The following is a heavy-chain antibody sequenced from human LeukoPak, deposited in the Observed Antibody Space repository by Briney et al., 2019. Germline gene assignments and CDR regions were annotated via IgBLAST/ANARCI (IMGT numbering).Heavy chain of an antibody. V-gene: IGHV4-34*01. CDR1: GGSFSGYY. Sequence: SETLSLTCAVYGGSFSGYYWSWIRQPPGKGLEWIGEINYSGSTNYNPSLKSRVTISVDTSKNQFSLKLSSVTAADTAVYYCARGLSGSYYLTYYYYMDVWGKGTTVTVSS. D-gene: IGHD3-10*01. J-gene: IGHJ6*03. CDR2: INYSGST. CDR3: ARGLSGSYYLTYYYYMDV.